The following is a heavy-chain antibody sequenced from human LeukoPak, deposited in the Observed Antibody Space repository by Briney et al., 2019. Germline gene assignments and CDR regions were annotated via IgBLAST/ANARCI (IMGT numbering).Heavy chain of an antibody. Sequence: PGGSLRLSCAASGFTFDDYGMSWVRQAPGKGLEWVSGINWNGGSTGYADSVKGRFTISRDNAKNSLYLQMNSLRAEGTALYYCARGGYSSSWYETYYYYYMDVWGEGTTVTVSS. D-gene: IGHD6-13*01. CDR1: GFTFDDYG. CDR2: INWNGGST. J-gene: IGHJ6*03. V-gene: IGHV3-20*04. CDR3: ARGGYSSSWYETYYYYYMDV.